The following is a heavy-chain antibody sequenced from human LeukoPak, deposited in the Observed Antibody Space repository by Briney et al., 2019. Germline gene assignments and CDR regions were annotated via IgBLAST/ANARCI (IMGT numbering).Heavy chain of an antibody. D-gene: IGHD3-22*01. J-gene: IGHJ3*02. Sequence: PGGSLRLSCAASGFTFSSYWMSWVRQAPGKGLEWVANIKEDGSEKDYVDSVKGRFTISRDNAKNSLYLQMNSLRAEDTAVYYCAKDYYDSSGYKALPPDAFDIWGQGTMVTVSS. CDR1: GFTFSSYW. CDR2: IKEDGSEK. CDR3: AKDYYDSSGYKALPPDAFDI. V-gene: IGHV3-7*03.